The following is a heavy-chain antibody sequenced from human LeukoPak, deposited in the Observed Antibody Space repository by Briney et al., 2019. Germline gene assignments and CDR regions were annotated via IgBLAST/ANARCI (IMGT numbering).Heavy chain of an antibody. D-gene: IGHD3-22*01. Sequence: PSQTLSLTCAVSGGSIGSGGYPWSWIRQPPGKGLEWIGYIYHSGSTYYNPSLKSRVTISVDRSKNQFSLKLSSVTAADTAVYYCASAYYYDSSGLGPVDYWGQGTLVTVSS. CDR2: IYHSGST. CDR3: ASAYYYDSSGLGPVDY. CDR1: GGSIGSGGYP. J-gene: IGHJ4*02. V-gene: IGHV4-30-2*01.